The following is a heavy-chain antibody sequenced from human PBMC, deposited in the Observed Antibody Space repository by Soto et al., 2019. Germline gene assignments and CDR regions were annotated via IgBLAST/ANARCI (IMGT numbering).Heavy chain of an antibody. D-gene: IGHD3-22*01. CDR1: GDSSSSGRYY. CDR2: IYYSGTA. J-gene: IGHJ5*02. CDR3: ARWLLLRSPWFDP. V-gene: IGHV4-31*03. Sequence: PSETLSLTCNVSGDSSSSGRYYWSWIRRHPEKGLEWIGYIYYSGTAQYSPSFKSRITMSVDTSKSQFSLKMTSLTAADTAVYYCARWLLLRSPWFDPWGQGTLVTVSS.